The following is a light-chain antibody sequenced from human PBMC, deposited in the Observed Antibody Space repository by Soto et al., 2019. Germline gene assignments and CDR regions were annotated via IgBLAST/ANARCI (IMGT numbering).Light chain of an antibody. CDR1: QNIRTN. Sequence: IVMTQSPATLSVSPGDRATFSCRASQNIRTNLAWYQQKPGQVPRLLIYGASTRATGVPARFSGSGSGTEFILTISSLQSEDFATYYCQQYNNWPPITFGQGTRLEIK. V-gene: IGKV3-15*01. J-gene: IGKJ5*01. CDR2: GAS. CDR3: QQYNNWPPIT.